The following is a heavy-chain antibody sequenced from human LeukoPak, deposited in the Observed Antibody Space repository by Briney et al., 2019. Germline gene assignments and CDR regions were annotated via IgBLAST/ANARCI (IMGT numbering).Heavy chain of an antibody. Sequence: ASVKVSCKASGGTFSSYAISWVRQAPGQGLEWMGGIIPIFGTANYAQKFRGRVTITADESTSTAYMELSSLRSEDTAVYYCARGRGLGYYYDSSGYANAFDIWGQGTMVTVSS. CDR1: GGTFSSYA. CDR3: ARGRGLGYYYDSSGYANAFDI. CDR2: IIPIFGTA. D-gene: IGHD3-22*01. J-gene: IGHJ3*02. V-gene: IGHV1-69*01.